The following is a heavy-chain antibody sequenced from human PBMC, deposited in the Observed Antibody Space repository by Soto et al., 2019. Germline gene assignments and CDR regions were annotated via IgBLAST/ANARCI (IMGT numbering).Heavy chain of an antibody. CDR1: GFTFSSYW. Sequence: GGSLGLSCAASGFTFSSYWMSWVRQAPGKGLEWVANVKQDGSNKYYADSVKGRFTISRDNSKNTLYLQMNSLRAEDTAVYYCARDLLRGARARKGGMDVWGQGTTVPVSS. V-gene: IGHV3-7*01. J-gene: IGHJ6*02. CDR3: ARDLLRGARARKGGMDV. CDR2: VKQDGSNK. D-gene: IGHD3-10*01.